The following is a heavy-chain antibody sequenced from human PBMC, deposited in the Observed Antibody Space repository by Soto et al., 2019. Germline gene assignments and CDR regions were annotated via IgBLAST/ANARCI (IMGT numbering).Heavy chain of an antibody. Sequence: ASLKFSCSASGYTFTSYGIRWVRQTPGQGLEWMGWINASNGDTKYSPKFQGRVTITRDTSASTAYMELSSLRSEDTAVYYCVRRHVSATGIDWFDPWGQGTLVTVSS. CDR2: INASNGDT. J-gene: IGHJ5*02. CDR1: GYTFTSYG. D-gene: IGHD6-13*01. V-gene: IGHV1-18*04. CDR3: VRRHVSATGIDWFDP.